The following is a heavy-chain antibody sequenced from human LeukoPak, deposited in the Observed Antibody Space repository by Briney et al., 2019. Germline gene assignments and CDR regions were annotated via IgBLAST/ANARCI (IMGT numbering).Heavy chain of an antibody. J-gene: IGHJ5*02. D-gene: IGHD2-2*01. V-gene: IGHV3-21*01. CDR1: GFTFSSYS. CDR2: ISSSSSYI. Sequence: PGGSLRLSCAASGFTFSSYSMNWVRQAPGKGLEWVSSISSSSSYIYYADSVKGRFTISRDNSKNTLYLQMNSLRAEDTAEYYCAKDTIVVVPAMWDWFDPWGQGTLVTVSS. CDR3: AKDTIVVVPAMWDWFDP.